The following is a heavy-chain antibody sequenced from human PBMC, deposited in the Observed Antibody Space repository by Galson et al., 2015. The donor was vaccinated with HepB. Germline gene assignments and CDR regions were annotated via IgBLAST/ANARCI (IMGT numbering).Heavy chain of an antibody. D-gene: IGHD4-11*01. CDR2: IYHSGST. CDR1: GGSISSGGYY. CDR3: ASSLHDYNAFDI. Sequence: TLSLTCAVSGGSISSGGYYWSRIRPPPGKGLEWIGYIYHSGSTYYNPSLKSRVTISVDRSKNQFSLKLSSVTAADTAVYYCASSLHDYNAFDIWGQGTMVTVSS. J-gene: IGHJ3*02. V-gene: IGHV4-30-2*01.